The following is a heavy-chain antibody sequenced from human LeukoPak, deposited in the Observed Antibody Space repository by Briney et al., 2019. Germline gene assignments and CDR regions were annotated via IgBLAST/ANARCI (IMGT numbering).Heavy chain of an antibody. CDR3: ARELSGMGAANHFDY. Sequence: ASVKVSCKASGYTFTSYYMHWVRQAPGQGLEWMGIINPSGGSTSYAQKFQGRVTMTRDTSTSTVYMELSSLRSEDTAVYYCARELSGMGAANHFDYRGQGTLVTVSS. V-gene: IGHV1-46*01. D-gene: IGHD3-16*01. J-gene: IGHJ4*02. CDR1: GYTFTSYY. CDR2: INPSGGST.